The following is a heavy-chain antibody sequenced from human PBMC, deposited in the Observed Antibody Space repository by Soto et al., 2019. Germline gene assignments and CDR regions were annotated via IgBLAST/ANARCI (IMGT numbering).Heavy chain of an antibody. CDR2: ISDSETAI. CDR1: GFSFKDYE. Sequence: EVQLVESGGGLVQPGGSLRLSCAASGFSFKDYEMNWVRQAPGKGLEWIAHISDSETAIYYAESVSGRFTISRDNAKRSLYLHMTSLPVEDTAIYYCAREMPTDLPYLDLWVQGTMVTVSS. V-gene: IGHV3-48*03. D-gene: IGHD4-4*01. J-gene: IGHJ4*02. CDR3: AREMPTDLPYLDL.